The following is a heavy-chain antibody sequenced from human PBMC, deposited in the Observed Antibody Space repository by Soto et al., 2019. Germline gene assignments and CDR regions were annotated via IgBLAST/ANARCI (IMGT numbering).Heavy chain of an antibody. CDR2: MSLDGNSR. CDR1: GFAVSSYS. V-gene: IGHV3-30-3*01. D-gene: IGHD2-21*01. CDR3: TRGRSVIANNDFEH. J-gene: IGHJ4*02. Sequence: QVQLVESGGGVVQPGTSLRLSCAASGFAVSSYSVHWVRQAPGKGLEWVAAMSLDGNSRYFADSVKGRFTISRDTPKNTLSLQMNSLGPEDSAVYPCTRGRSVIANNDFEHWGQGTQVTVSS.